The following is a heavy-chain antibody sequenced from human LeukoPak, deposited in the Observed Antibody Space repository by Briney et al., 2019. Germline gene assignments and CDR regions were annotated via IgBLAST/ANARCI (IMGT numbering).Heavy chain of an antibody. J-gene: IGHJ4*02. CDR1: GFTFSSYW. Sequence: GGSLRLSCAASGFTFSSYWMHWVRHAPGKGLVWVSRMNTGGSSTNYADSVKGRFTISRDNAKNTLYLQMNSLRAEDTAVYYCASGSSTSCYDWGQGTLVTVSS. V-gene: IGHV3-74*01. CDR3: ASGSSTSCYD. D-gene: IGHD2-2*01. CDR2: MNTGGSST.